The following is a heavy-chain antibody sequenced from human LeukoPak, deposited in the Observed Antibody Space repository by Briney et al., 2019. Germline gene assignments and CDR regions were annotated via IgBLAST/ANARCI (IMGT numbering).Heavy chain of an antibody. D-gene: IGHD6-13*01. V-gene: IGHV3-74*01. CDR3: AREPTYTSSWYTTCDY. Sequence: GGSLRLSCAASGFSFSSYWMHWVRQAPGKGLVWVSRLNSDGSSTSYADSVKGRFTISRDNAKNSLYLQMNSLRAEDTAVYYCAREPTYTSSWYTTCDYWGRGTLVTVSS. CDR1: GFSFSSYW. CDR2: LNSDGSST. J-gene: IGHJ4*02.